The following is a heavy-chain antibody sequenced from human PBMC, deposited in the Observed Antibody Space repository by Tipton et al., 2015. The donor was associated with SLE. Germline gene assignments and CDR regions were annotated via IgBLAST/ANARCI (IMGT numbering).Heavy chain of an antibody. Sequence: TLSLTCTVSGVSIRSYYWSWIRQPPGKGLEWIGYIYYRGSTNYNPSLKSRVPMSVDTSKNQFSLKLSSVTAADTAVYYCARRQWGSGYDYFDYWGQGTLVPVSS. CDR3: ARRQWGSGYDYFDY. CDR1: GVSIRSYY. D-gene: IGHD5-12*01. J-gene: IGHJ4*02. V-gene: IGHV4-59*08. CDR2: IYYRGST.